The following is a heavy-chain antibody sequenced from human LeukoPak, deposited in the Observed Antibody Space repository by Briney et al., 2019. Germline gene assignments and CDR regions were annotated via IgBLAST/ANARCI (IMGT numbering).Heavy chain of an antibody. CDR3: ARFAYDSGSLS. CDR1: AFTFSRYW. CDR2: ISSDGTTT. Sequence: GGALRLSCAASAFTFSRYWVHWVRQTPGEGLVWGSRISSDGTTTTYADSVKGRFTISRDNARNTLYLQMNSLRAEDTAVYYCARFAYDSGSLSWGQGALVTVSS. D-gene: IGHD3-10*01. V-gene: IGHV3-74*01. J-gene: IGHJ5*02.